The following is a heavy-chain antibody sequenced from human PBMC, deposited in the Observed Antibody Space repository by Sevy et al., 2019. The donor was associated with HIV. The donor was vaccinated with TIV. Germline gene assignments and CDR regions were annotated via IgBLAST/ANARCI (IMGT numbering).Heavy chain of an antibody. J-gene: IGHJ3*02. Sequence: GGSLRLSCAASGFTFSSYPMHWVRQAPGKGLEWVSSISGLSNYIYYADSVKGRFSISRDNTKNSVYLQMNSLRGEDTALFYCARAVPATDAFDIWGQGTLVTVSS. CDR3: ARAVPATDAFDI. CDR2: ISGLSNYI. CDR1: GFTFSSYP. V-gene: IGHV3-21*01. D-gene: IGHD6-19*01.